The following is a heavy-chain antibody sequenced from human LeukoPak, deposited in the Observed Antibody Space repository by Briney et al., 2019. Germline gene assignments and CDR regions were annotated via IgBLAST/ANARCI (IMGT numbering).Heavy chain of an antibody. J-gene: IGHJ4*02. CDR3: AREPSSTPYYDDSSGFHFDY. CDR1: GGTFSSYA. CDR2: INPILGIA. D-gene: IGHD3-22*01. Sequence: SVTVSCKASGGTFSSYAISWVRQAPGQGLEWMGRINPILGIANYAQKFQGRVTITADKSTSTAYMELSSLRSEDTAVYYCAREPSSTPYYDDSSGFHFDYWGQGTLVTVSS. V-gene: IGHV1-69*04.